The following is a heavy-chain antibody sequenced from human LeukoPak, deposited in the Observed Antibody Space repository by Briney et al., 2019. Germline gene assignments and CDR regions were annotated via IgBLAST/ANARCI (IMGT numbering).Heavy chain of an antibody. Sequence: GGSLRLSCAASGFTVSSNYMSWVRQAPGKGLEWVSVIYSGGTTYYADSVKGRFTISRDNSKNTLYLQMNSLRAEDTAVYYCAREVGPFHQLDYWGQGTLVTVSS. CDR1: GFTVSSNY. CDR3: AREVGPFHQLDY. D-gene: IGHD5-24*01. J-gene: IGHJ4*02. CDR2: IYSGGTT. V-gene: IGHV3-53*01.